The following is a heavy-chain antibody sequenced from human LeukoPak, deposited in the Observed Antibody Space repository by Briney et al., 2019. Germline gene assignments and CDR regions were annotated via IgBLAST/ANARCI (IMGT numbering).Heavy chain of an antibody. Sequence: GGSLRLSCAASGFTFSSYGMHWVRQAPGKGLEWVAFIRYDGSNKYYADSVKGRFTISRDNSKNTLYLQMNSLRAEDTAVYYCEIVVVPAANLRSDAFDIWGQGTMVTVSS. D-gene: IGHD2-2*01. CDR1: GFTFSSYG. CDR3: EIVVVPAANLRSDAFDI. J-gene: IGHJ3*02. CDR2: IRYDGSNK. V-gene: IGHV3-30*02.